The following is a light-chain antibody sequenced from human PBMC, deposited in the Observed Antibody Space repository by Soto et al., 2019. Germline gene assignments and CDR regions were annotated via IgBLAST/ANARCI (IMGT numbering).Light chain of an antibody. CDR2: DAS. V-gene: IGKV3-11*01. CDR3: QQRSNGPPHT. J-gene: IGKJ2*01. CDR1: ESVNNY. Sequence: EVVLTQSPATLSLSPGERATLSCRASESVNNYLAWYQQKPGQAPRLLIYDASNRATGIPARFSGSESGTEFTLTISSLEPEDFAVYFCQQRSNGPPHTFGQGTKLQIK.